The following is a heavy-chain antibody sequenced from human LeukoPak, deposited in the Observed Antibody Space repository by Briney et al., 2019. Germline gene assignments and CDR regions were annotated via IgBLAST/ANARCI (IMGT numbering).Heavy chain of an antibody. J-gene: IGHJ6*03. D-gene: IGHD4-17*01. CDR3: ARGRLTTRAMGYYYYMDV. Sequence: GGSLRLSCTASGFTFRNYGMHWVRQAPGKGLEWVAVISYDGSNKYYADSVKGRFTISRDNSKNTLYVQMNSLRAEDTAVYYCARGRLTTRAMGYYYYMDVWGKGTTVTVSS. CDR1: GFTFRNYG. V-gene: IGHV3-30*03. CDR2: ISYDGSNK.